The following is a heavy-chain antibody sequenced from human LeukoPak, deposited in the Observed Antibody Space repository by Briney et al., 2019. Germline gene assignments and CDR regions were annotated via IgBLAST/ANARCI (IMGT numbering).Heavy chain of an antibody. CDR1: GGSVSCGSYY. J-gene: IGHJ4*02. Sequence: SETLSLTCTVSGGSVSCGSYYWSWIRQPPGKGLEWIGYIYSSVSTKYNTSLKSRVTISVDTSKNQVSLNLSSVTATDTAVYYCARDEWFGYWGQGTLVTVSS. CDR2: IYSSVST. D-gene: IGHD3-10*01. V-gene: IGHV4-61*01. CDR3: ARDEWFGY.